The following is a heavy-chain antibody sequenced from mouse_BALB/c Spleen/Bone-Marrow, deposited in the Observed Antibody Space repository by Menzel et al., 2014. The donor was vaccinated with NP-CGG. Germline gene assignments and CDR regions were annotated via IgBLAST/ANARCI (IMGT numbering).Heavy chain of an antibody. CDR2: NDPYSGGT. CDR1: GYAFTNYN. D-gene: IGHD1-1*01. V-gene: IGHV1S135*01. Sequence: VQLQQPGPELVKPGASVKVSCKASGYAFTNYNMYWVKQSHGKSLEWIGYNDPYSGGTNYNQKFKGKATLTVDKSSSTAYMHLNSLTSEDSAVYHCARLGTTAVPDYWGQGTTLTVSS. CDR3: ARLGTTAVPDY. J-gene: IGHJ2*01.